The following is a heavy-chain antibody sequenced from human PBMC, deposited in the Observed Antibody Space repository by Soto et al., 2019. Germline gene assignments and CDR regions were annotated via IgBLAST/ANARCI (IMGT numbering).Heavy chain of an antibody. CDR1: GGSFSGYY. CDR3: ARADIAAADMGIDY. V-gene: IGHV4-34*01. D-gene: IGHD6-13*01. J-gene: IGHJ4*02. CDR2: INHSGST. Sequence: LSLTCAVYGGSFSGYYWSWIRQPPGKGLEWIGEINHSGSTNYNPSLKSRVTISVDTSKNQFSLKLSSVTAADTAVYYCARADIAAADMGIDYWDQGTLVTAPQ.